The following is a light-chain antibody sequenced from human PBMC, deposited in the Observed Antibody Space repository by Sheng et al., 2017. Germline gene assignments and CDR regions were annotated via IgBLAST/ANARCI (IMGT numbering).Light chain of an antibody. CDR3: QQYYSHPLS. V-gene: IGKV1-5*03. CDR2: KTS. Sequence: DIQMTQSPSTLSASVGDRVTMTCRASQNIDSWLARYQQKAGKAPKVLISKTSNLESGVPSRFSGSRSGTEFTLTITSLQPDEFATYYCQQYYSHPLSFGQGTKLDIK. CDR1: QNIDSW. J-gene: IGKJ2*03.